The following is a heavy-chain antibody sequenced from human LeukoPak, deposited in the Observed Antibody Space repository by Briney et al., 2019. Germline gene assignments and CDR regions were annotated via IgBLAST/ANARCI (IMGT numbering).Heavy chain of an antibody. V-gene: IGHV3-23*01. J-gene: IGHJ4*02. CDR3: AKGDYYDIDY. CDR2: ITSGVGIT. D-gene: IGHD3-22*01. Sequence: PGGSLRLSCAASGFTFSNYGMHWIRQAPGKGLEWVSIITSGVGITYYADPVKGRFTISRDNSKNTLYLQMNSLRADDTAVYYCAKGDYYDIDYWGQGTLVTVSS. CDR1: GFTFSNYG.